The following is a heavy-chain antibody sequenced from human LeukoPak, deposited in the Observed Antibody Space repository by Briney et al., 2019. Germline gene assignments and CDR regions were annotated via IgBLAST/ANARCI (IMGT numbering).Heavy chain of an antibody. CDR2: IKQVGSEK. CDR3: ARDPMTTVTTPDY. Sequence: GGSLRLSCAASGFTFSSYWMSWVRQAPGKGLEWVANIKQVGSEKYYVDSVKGRFTISRDNAKNSLYLQMNSLRAEDTAVYYCARDPMTTVTTPDYWGQGTLVTVSS. D-gene: IGHD4-17*01. J-gene: IGHJ4*02. V-gene: IGHV3-7*04. CDR1: GFTFSSYW.